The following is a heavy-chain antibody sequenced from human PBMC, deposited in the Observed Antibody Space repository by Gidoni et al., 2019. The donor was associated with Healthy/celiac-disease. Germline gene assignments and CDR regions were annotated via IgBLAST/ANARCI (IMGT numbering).Heavy chain of an antibody. CDR2: ISSSSSYI. V-gene: IGHV3-21*01. CDR3: ARDLVGDYEPVLDY. CDR1: GVTFRSYS. Sequence: EVQLVESGGGLVKPGGSLRRSCAASGVTFRSYSMNWVRQAAGKGLEWVSSISSSSSYIYYADSVKGRFTISRDNAKNSLYLQMNSLRAEDTAVYYCARDLVGDYEPVLDYWGQGTLVTVSS. J-gene: IGHJ4*02. D-gene: IGHD4-17*01.